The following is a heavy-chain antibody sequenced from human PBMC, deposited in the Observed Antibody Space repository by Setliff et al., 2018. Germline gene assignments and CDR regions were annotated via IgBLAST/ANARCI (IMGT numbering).Heavy chain of an antibody. V-gene: IGHV1-18*01. CDR3: ARFGGSCSSSSCYASDL. CDR1: GYTFSTYG. CDR2: IITNTGKT. D-gene: IGHD2-2*01. Sequence: ASVKVSCKASGYTFSTYGLHWVRQAPGQGPEWMGMIITNTGKTSYAQKFQGRVTMTTDTSTGTGYMELRSLRSDETAVYFYARFGGSCSSSSCYASDLWGQGTMVTVSS. J-gene: IGHJ3*01.